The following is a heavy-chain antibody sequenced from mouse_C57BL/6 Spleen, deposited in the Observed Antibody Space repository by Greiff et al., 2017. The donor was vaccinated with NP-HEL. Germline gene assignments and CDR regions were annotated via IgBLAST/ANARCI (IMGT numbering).Heavy chain of an antibody. D-gene: IGHD1-1*01. CDR1: GYTFTDYE. CDR3: TGTTVGGHLYFDV. V-gene: IGHV1-15*01. CDR2: IDPETGGT. J-gene: IGHJ1*03. Sequence: QVQLQQSGAELVRPGASVTLSCKASGYTFTDYEMHWVKQTPVHGLEWIGAIDPETGGTAYNQKFKGKAILTADKSSSTAYMELRSLTSEDSAVYYCTGTTVGGHLYFDVWGTGTTVTVSS.